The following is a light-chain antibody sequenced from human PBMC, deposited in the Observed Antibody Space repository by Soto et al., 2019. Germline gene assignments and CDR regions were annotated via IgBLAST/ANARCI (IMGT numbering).Light chain of an antibody. CDR1: QSLLHSNGYNY. V-gene: IGKV2-28*01. CDR2: LGS. Sequence: DLVMTQSPLSLPVTPGEPASISCRSSQSLLHSNGYNYLDWYLQKPGQSPQLLIYLGSNRSSGVPDRFSGSGSGTDFTLKISRVEAEDVGVYYCMQALQTLFFGPGTKVDIK. CDR3: MQALQTLF. J-gene: IGKJ3*01.